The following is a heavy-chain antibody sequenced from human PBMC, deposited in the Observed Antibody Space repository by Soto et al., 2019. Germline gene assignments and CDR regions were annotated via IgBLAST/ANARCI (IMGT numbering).Heavy chain of an antibody. CDR3: ARGGHDFWSGPFDY. CDR1: AGSISNYY. J-gene: IGHJ4*02. CDR2: IDSSGSI. Sequence: QGQLQESGPGLVKPSETLSLTCTVSAGSISNYYCNWIRQPAGKGLEWIGRIDSSGSINYSPSLTCRVTMSVDTSENQFSLKLRSVTAADTAVYYCARGGHDFWSGPFDYWGQGTPVTVSS. V-gene: IGHV4-4*07. D-gene: IGHD3-3*01.